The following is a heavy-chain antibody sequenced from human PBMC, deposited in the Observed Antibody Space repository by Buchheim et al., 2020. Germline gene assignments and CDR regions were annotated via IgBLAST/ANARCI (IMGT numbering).Heavy chain of an antibody. D-gene: IGHD3-3*01. CDR1: GFTFSSYA. J-gene: IGHJ4*02. V-gene: IGHV3-30*04. Sequence: QVQLVESGGGVVQPGRSLRLSCAASGFTFSSYAMHWVRQAPGKGLEWVAVISYDGSNKYYADSVKGRFTIYRDNSKNTLYLQMNSLRAEDTAVYYCAREGKGYYDFWSTSWGQGTL. CDR3: AREGKGYYDFWSTS. CDR2: ISYDGSNK.